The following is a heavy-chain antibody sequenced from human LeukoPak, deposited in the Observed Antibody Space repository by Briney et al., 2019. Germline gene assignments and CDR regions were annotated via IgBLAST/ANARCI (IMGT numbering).Heavy chain of an antibody. J-gene: IGHJ5*02. V-gene: IGHV3-74*01. Sequence: GGSLRLSCVASGFTFSNYWMHWVRQPPGKGLVWVSRIYVDGRTTNYADSVMGRFTISRDNAKNTVYLEMNSLSVEDTATYYCIRDFRSADLWGQGTLVTVTS. CDR1: GFTFSNYW. CDR2: IYVDGRTT. CDR3: IRDFRSADL.